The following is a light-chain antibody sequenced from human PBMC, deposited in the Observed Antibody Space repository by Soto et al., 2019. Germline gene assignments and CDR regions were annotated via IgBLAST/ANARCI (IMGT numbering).Light chain of an antibody. J-gene: IGKJ3*01. V-gene: IGKV3-15*01. CDR1: HSVSSN. Sequence: EIVMTQSPATLSVSPGERATLSCRASHSVSSNLAWYQQKPGQAPRLLIYGASTRATGIPARFSGSGSGTDFTLTISRLEPEDFAVYYCQQYGSSPRAFTFGPGTKVDIK. CDR2: GAS. CDR3: QQYGSSPRAFT.